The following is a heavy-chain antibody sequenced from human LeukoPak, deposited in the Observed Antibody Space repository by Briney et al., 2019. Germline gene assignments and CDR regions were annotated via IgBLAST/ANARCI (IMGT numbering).Heavy chain of an antibody. CDR3: ARWGPVTTNTYYFDY. J-gene: IGHJ4*02. V-gene: IGHV1-18*01. CDR1: GYTFTNYH. D-gene: IGHD4-11*01. Sequence: ASVKVSCKASGYTFTNYHISWVRQAPGQGLEWMGWISAYNGNTNYAQKLQGRVTMTTDTSTSTAYMELRSLRSDDTAVYYCARWGPVTTNTYYFDYWGQGTLVTVSS. CDR2: ISAYNGNT.